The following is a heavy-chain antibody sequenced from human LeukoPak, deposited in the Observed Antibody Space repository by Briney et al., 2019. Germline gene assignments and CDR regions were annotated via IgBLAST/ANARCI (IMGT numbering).Heavy chain of an antibody. D-gene: IGHD4-23*01. Sequence: ASVKVSCKASGGTFSSYAISWVRQAPGQGLEWMGGIIPIFGTANYAQKFQGRVTITADKSTSTAYMELTSLRSEDTAVYYCARYSTVVNSGNLYGMDVWGQGTTVTVSS. CDR1: GGTFSSYA. J-gene: IGHJ6*02. CDR2: IIPIFGTA. CDR3: ARYSTVVNSGNLYGMDV. V-gene: IGHV1-69*06.